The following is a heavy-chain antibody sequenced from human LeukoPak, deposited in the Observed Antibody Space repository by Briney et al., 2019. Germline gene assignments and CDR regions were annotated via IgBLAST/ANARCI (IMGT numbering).Heavy chain of an antibody. J-gene: IGHJ4*02. D-gene: IGHD3-22*01. CDR1: GFTFSSYE. Sequence: GESLRLSCAASGFTFSSYEMNWVRQAPGKGLEWVSYISSSGSTIYYADSVKGRFTISRDNAKNSLYLQMNSLRAEDTAVYYCARTPLSPYDSSGYGDYWGQGTLVTVSS. CDR2: ISSSGSTI. V-gene: IGHV3-48*03. CDR3: ARTPLSPYDSSGYGDY.